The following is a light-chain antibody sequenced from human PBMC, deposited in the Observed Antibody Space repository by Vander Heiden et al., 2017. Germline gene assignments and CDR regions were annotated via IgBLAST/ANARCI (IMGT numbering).Light chain of an antibody. V-gene: IGKV3-11*01. J-gene: IGKJ4*01. CDR2: DAS. CDR1: QSVSSY. Sequence: EIVFTHSPATLSLSPGERATLSCRASQSVSSYLDWYQQKPGQAPRLLIYDASNRATGIPARFSGSGSGTDFTLTISSLEPEDFAVYYCQHRFNWPLTFGAGTKVEIK. CDR3: QHRFNWPLT.